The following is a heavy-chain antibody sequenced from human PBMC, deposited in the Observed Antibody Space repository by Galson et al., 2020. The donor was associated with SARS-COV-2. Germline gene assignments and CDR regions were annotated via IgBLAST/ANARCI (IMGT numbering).Heavy chain of an antibody. D-gene: IGHD3-16*01. Sequence: SETLSLTCSVSGGSFSSSAYYWNWIRQHPGKGLEWIGSMLYTRTTYYNPSLRSRATISVDTSKDQFSLKVTSVTAADTAVYYCVSGGGDPSWGGMDVWGQGTTVTVSS. CDR2: MLYTRTT. CDR1: GGSFSSSAYY. CDR3: VSGGGDPSWGGMDV. V-gene: IGHV4-31*03. J-gene: IGHJ6*02.